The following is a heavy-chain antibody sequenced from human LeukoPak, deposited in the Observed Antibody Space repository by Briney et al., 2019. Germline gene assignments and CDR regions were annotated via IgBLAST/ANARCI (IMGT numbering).Heavy chain of an antibody. D-gene: IGHD3-22*01. CDR1: GFTFSSYA. J-gene: IGHJ4*02. Sequence: GGSLRLSCAASGFTFSSYAMCWVRQAPGKGLEWVSAISGSGGSTYYADSVKGRFTISRDNSKNTLYLQMNSLRAEDTAVYYCAKDSTKTLYYYDSSGSNFDYWGQGTLVTVSS. V-gene: IGHV3-23*01. CDR3: AKDSTKTLYYYDSSGSNFDY. CDR2: ISGSGGST.